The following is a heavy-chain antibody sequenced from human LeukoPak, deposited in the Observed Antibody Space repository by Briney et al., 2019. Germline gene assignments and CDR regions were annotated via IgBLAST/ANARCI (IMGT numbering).Heavy chain of an antibody. CDR2: IYPGDSDT. CDR1: GYGFTSYW. J-gene: IGHJ4*02. D-gene: IGHD4-23*01. Sequence: GESLKISCKGSGYGFTSYWIGWVRQMPGKGLEWMGIIYPGDSDTRYSPSFQGQVTTSADKSISAAYLQWSSLKASDTAMYYCARHTNDYGGYGDYWGQGTLVTVSS. V-gene: IGHV5-51*01. CDR3: ARHTNDYGGYGDY.